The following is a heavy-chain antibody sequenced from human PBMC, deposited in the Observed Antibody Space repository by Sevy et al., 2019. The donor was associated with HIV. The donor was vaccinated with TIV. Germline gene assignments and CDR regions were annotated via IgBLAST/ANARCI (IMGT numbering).Heavy chain of an antibody. J-gene: IGHJ4*02. CDR2: IRPDGSDK. Sequence: QAGGSLRLSCAASGFTFSPYWMTWVRQAPGKGLEWVANIRPDGSDKYYVDSVKGRFTMSRDNAKNSLYLQMNSLRADDTAMYYCARGVGLDCWGQGALVTVSS. V-gene: IGHV3-7*01. CDR3: ARGVGLDC. CDR1: GFTFSPYW. D-gene: IGHD1-26*01.